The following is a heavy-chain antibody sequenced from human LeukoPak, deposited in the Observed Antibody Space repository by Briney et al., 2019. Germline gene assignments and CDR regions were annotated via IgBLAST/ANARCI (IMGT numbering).Heavy chain of an antibody. Sequence: SETLSLTCAVYGGSFSGYYWSWIRQPPGEGLEWIGEINHSGSTNYNPSLKSRVTISVDTSKNQFSLKLSSVTAADTAVYYCAGAGTFGVVTPLRGPWGQGTLVTVSS. CDR1: GGSFSGYY. CDR3: AGAGTFGVVTPLRGP. J-gene: IGHJ5*02. V-gene: IGHV4-34*01. D-gene: IGHD3-3*01. CDR2: INHSGST.